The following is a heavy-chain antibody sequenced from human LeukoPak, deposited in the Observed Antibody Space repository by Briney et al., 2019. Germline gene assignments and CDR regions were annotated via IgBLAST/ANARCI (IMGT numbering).Heavy chain of an antibody. D-gene: IGHD2-15*01. CDR1: GGSISSYY. Sequence: SETLSLTCTVSGGSISSYYWSWIRQPAGKGLEWIGRTYTSGSTNYNPSLKSRVTMSVDTSKNQFSLKLSSVTAADTAVYYCAREDYCSGGSCYNYWGQGTLVTVSS. CDR3: AREDYCSGGSCYNY. V-gene: IGHV4-4*07. CDR2: TYTSGST. J-gene: IGHJ4*02.